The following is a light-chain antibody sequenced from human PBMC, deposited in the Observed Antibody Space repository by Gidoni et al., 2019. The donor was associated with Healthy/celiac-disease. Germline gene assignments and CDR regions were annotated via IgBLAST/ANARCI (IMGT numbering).Light chain of an antibody. Sequence: QLVLTQSPSASASLGASVKLTCTLSSGHSSYAIAWHQQQQEKGPRYLMKLNSDGSHSKGDGIPDRFSGSSSGAERYLTISSLQSEDEADYYCQTWGTGIRWVFGGGTKLTVL. CDR1: SGHSSYA. V-gene: IGLV4-69*01. CDR2: LNSDGSH. CDR3: QTWGTGIRWV. J-gene: IGLJ3*02.